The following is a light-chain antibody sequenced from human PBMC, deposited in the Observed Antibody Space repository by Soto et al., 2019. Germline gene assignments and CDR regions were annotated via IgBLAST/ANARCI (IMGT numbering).Light chain of an antibody. V-gene: IGKV1-5*01. CDR1: QSISSW. Sequence: EIQMKQSPSTLSASVGDRVTITCRASQSISSWLALYQQKPGKAPKLLIHEASRLETGVPSRFSGSESGTEFTLTISGLHSEDSATYYCQQYTNFPLTFGGGTKVDIK. CDR3: QQYTNFPLT. J-gene: IGKJ4*01. CDR2: EAS.